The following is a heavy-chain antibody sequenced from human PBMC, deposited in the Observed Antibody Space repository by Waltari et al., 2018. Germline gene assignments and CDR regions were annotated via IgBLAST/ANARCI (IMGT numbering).Heavy chain of an antibody. CDR1: GFTFCSCG. CDR2: IRYDGSNE. Sequence: QVKLVESGGGVVQLGGALRLPCSASGFTFCSCGMHGVRAAPGKGLVGVAFIRYDGSNEYYADSVKGRFTISRDNSKNTLSLQMNSLRAEDTAVYYCAKDGSFVVVPEAMFDYYMDVWGRGTTVTVSS. V-gene: IGHV3-30*02. D-gene: IGHD2-2*01. CDR3: AKDGSFVVVPEAMFDYYMDV. J-gene: IGHJ6*03.